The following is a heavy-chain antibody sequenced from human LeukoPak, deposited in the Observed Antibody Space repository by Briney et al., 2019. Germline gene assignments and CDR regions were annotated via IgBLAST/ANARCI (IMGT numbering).Heavy chain of an antibody. CDR3: NTDGDYGDYVDS. CDR2: IKNKIDGGTT. Sequence: GGSLRLSCAASGFTFNLAWINWIRQAPGKGLEWVGRIKNKIDGGTTDYAAPVKGRFTISRDDSKNTVYLQMNSLKSEDTALYYCNTDGDYGDYVDSWGQGTLVTVSS. J-gene: IGHJ4*02. CDR1: GFTFNLAW. V-gene: IGHV3-15*07. D-gene: IGHD4-17*01.